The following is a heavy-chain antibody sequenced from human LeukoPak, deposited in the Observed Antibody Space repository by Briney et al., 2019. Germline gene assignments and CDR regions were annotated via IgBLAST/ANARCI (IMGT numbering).Heavy chain of an antibody. Sequence: ASVKVSCMASGYTFTSYGIIWVRQAPGQGLVWMGWISSYNGKTNYALNLQGRVTMTIDTSTSTAYMELRSLRSDDTAVYYCARGYYYDSSGYYYDYFDYWGQGTLVTVSS. V-gene: IGHV1-18*01. J-gene: IGHJ4*02. D-gene: IGHD3-22*01. CDR1: GYTFTSYG. CDR3: ARGYYYDSSGYYYDYFDY. CDR2: ISSYNGKT.